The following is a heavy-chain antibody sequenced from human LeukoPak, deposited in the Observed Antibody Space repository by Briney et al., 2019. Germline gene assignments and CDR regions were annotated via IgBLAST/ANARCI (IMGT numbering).Heavy chain of an antibody. V-gene: IGHV3-72*01. CDR3: ARVGSSGWEDY. CDR2: IRNKPNSYTT. CDR1: GFTFSDHY. J-gene: IGHJ4*02. D-gene: IGHD6-19*01. Sequence: GGSLRLSCAASGFTFSDHYMDWVRQAPGKGLEWVGRIRNKPNSYTTEYAASVKGRFTISRDDSENSLYLQINSLKIEDTAVYYCARVGSSGWEDYWGQGTLVTVSS.